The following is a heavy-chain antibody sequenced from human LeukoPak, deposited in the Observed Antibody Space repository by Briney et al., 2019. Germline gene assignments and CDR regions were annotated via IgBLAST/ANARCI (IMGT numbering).Heavy chain of an antibody. V-gene: IGHV3-30*04. CDR1: GFTFSSYA. J-gene: IGHJ5*02. CDR3: ARDGDTAMPKENWFDP. D-gene: IGHD5-18*01. Sequence: GGSLRLSCAASGFTFSSYAMHWVRQAPGKGLEWVAVISYDGSNKYYADSVKGRFTISRDNSKNTLYLQMNSLRAEDTAVYYCARDGDTAMPKENWFDPWGQGTLVTVSS. CDR2: ISYDGSNK.